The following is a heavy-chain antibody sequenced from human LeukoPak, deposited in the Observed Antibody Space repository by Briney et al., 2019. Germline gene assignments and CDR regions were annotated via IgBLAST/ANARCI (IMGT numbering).Heavy chain of an antibody. V-gene: IGHV4-30-2*01. CDR1: GASISSGGYS. CDR3: ARTTYLGAGTPYYFDY. CDR2: VYHSGST. J-gene: IGHJ4*02. Sequence: SETLSLTSAVSGASISSGGYSWSWLRQPPGKGLEWIGYVYHSGSTYYNPSHKSRLTISVDRTKNQFSLKLSSVTAADTAVYYCARTTYLGAGTPYYFDYWGQGTLVTVSS. D-gene: IGHD2/OR15-2a*01.